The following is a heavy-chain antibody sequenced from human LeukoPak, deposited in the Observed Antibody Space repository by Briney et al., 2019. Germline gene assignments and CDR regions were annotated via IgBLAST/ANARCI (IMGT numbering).Heavy chain of an antibody. V-gene: IGHV3-30-3*01. D-gene: IGHD2-2*01. J-gene: IGHJ6*02. CDR1: GFTFSGYA. CDR2: ISYDGSNK. Sequence: AGGSLRLSCAASGFTFSGYAMHWVRQAPGKGLEWVAVISYDGSNKYYADSVKGRFTISRDNSKNTLYLQMNSLRAEDTAVYYCAKAPRYCSSTSCETDYYYYGMDVWGQGTTVTVSS. CDR3: AKAPRYCSSTSCETDYYYYGMDV.